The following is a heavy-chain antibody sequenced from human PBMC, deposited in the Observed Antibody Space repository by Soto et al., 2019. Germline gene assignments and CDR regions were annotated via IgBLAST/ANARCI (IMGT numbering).Heavy chain of an antibody. D-gene: IGHD3-22*01. CDR1: GGTFSSYA. CDR2: IIPIFGTA. CDR3: ARDYYDSSGYYYVRYPLDI. Sequence: SVKVSCKASGGTFSSYAISCVRQAPGQGLGWMGGIIPIFGTANYAQKFQGRVTITADESTSTAYMELSSLRSEDTAVYYCARDYYDSSGYYYVRYPLDIWGQGTMVTVSS. J-gene: IGHJ3*02. V-gene: IGHV1-69*13.